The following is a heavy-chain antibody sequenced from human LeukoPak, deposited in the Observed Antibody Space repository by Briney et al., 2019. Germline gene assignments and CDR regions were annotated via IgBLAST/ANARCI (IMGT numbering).Heavy chain of an antibody. J-gene: IGHJ5*02. CDR3: AREGYYGSGSYSVRFDP. CDR2: IYYSGST. CDR1: GGSISSGDYY. Sequence: SETLSLTCTVSGGSISSGDYYWSWIRQPPGKGLEWIGYIYYSGSTYYNPSLKSQVTISVDTSKNQFSLKLSSVTAADTAVYYCAREGYYGSGSYSVRFDPWGQGTLVTVSS. V-gene: IGHV4-30-4*01. D-gene: IGHD3-10*01.